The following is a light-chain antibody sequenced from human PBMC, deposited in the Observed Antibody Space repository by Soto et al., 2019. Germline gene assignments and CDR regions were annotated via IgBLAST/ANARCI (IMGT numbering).Light chain of an antibody. CDR2: DVS. CDR1: SSDVGAYNH. Sequence: QLVLTQPASVSGSPGQSITISCTGTSSDVGAYNHVSWYQQHPGRAPKLMIYDVSNRPSGVSNRFSGSKSGNTASLTISGLQTEDEADYFCSSYTTSTTLVFGGGTKLTVL. CDR3: SSYTTSTTLV. J-gene: IGLJ2*01. V-gene: IGLV2-14*01.